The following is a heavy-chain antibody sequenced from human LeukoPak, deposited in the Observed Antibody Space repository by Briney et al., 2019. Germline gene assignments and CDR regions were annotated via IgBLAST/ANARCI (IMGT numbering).Heavy chain of an antibody. CDR2: IYYSGST. CDR3: ARAASGPLFDY. D-gene: IGHD2-15*01. CDR1: GGSISSYY. Sequence: SETLSLTCTVSGGSISSYYWSWIRQPPGKGLEWIGYIYYSGSTNYNPSLKSRVTISVDTSKNQFSLKLSSVTAADTAVYYCARAASGPLFDYWGQGTLATVSS. J-gene: IGHJ4*02. V-gene: IGHV4-59*01.